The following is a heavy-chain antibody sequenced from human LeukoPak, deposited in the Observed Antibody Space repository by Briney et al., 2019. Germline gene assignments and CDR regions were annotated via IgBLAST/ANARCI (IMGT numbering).Heavy chain of an antibody. CDR1: GFTFSSYE. V-gene: IGHV3-48*03. D-gene: IGHD3-10*02. Sequence: GGSLRLSCAASGFTFSSYEMNWGRQAPGKGLEWVSYISSSGSTIYYANSVKGRFTISRDNAKNSLYLQMNSLRAEDTAVYYCAELGITMIGGVWGKGATVTISS. CDR3: AELGITMIGGV. J-gene: IGHJ6*04. CDR2: ISSSGSTI.